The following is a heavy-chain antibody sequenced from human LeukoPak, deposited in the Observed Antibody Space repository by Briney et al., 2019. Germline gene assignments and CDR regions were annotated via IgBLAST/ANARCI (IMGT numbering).Heavy chain of an antibody. CDR3: AKGGSSGYYYSGFDY. Sequence: ASVKVSCKASGYTFTGYYMHWVRQAPGQGLEWMGWINPNSGGTNYAQKFQGRVTMTRDTSISTAYMELSRLRSDDTAVYYCAKGGSSGYYYSGFDYWGQGTLVTVSS. V-gene: IGHV1-2*02. D-gene: IGHD3-22*01. CDR2: INPNSGGT. J-gene: IGHJ4*02. CDR1: GYTFTGYY.